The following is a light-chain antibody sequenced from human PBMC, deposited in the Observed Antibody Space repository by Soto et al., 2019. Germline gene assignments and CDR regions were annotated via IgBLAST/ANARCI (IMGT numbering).Light chain of an antibody. V-gene: IGKV3-20*01. CDR2: GAS. Sequence: VFTVSAVTLSSSPVERAPVSCSAIQSASSSYLAWYLQKPGQAPRLLIYGASSRASGIPDRFSGSGSGTDFTLTIIRLEPEDFAVHYCPQYGSPPMTSGRRTRMENK. J-gene: IGKJ5*01. CDR3: PQYGSPPMT. CDR1: QSASSSY.